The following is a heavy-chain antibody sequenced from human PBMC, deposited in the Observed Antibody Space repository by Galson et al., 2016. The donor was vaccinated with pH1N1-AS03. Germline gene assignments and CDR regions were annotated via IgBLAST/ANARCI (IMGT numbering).Heavy chain of an antibody. CDR3: ARFSGSYQFDY. V-gene: IGHV4-38-2*01. D-gene: IGHD1-26*01. CDR1: GHSISSGFH. J-gene: IGHJ4*02. CDR2: ISHSGNT. Sequence: SETLSLTCAVFGHSISSGFHWAWVRQPPSKGLEWIGTISHSGNTYYNPSLKSRVTMSVDTSKNQFSLKLSSVTAADAAVYYCARFSGSYQFDYWGQGTLVTVSS.